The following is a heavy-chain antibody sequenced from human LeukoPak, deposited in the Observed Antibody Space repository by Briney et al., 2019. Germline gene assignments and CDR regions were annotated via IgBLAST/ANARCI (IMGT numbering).Heavy chain of an antibody. D-gene: IGHD4-17*01. J-gene: IGHJ4*02. CDR2: INGDGSVK. V-gene: IGHV3-7*01. CDR3: ARDPAYGALDY. Sequence: GGSLRLSCAASGLTFSNTWMTWVRQFPGKELEWVANINGDGSVKNHVDSVKGRFTISRDNARNSLYLQMNSLRAEDTAIYYCARDPAYGALDYWDPGTLVTVSS. CDR1: GLTFSNTW.